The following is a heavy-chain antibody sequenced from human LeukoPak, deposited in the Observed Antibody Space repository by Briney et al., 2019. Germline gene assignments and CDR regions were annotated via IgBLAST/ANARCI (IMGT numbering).Heavy chain of an antibody. J-gene: IGHJ6*02. Sequence: SETLSLTCAVCGGSISSSNGWSWVRQPPGKGLEWIGEIYHSGSTNYNPSLKSRVTISVDKSKNQFSLKLSSVTAADTAVYYCARDPGAPGYSYGFYYYYGMDVWGQGTTVTVPS. D-gene: IGHD5-18*01. CDR2: IYHSGST. V-gene: IGHV4-4*02. CDR1: GGSISSSNG. CDR3: ARDPGAPGYSYGFYYYYGMDV.